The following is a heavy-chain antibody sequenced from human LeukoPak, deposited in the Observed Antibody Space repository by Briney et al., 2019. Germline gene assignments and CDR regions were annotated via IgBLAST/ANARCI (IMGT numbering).Heavy chain of an antibody. CDR3: ARFFRFGELLDY. Sequence: GESLRLSCAASGFTFTTYWMSWVRQPPGKGLEWVANIKQDGTEKYYVDSVKGRFTISRDNAKNSLYLQMNSLRAEDTAVYYCARFFRFGELLDYWGQGTLVTVSS. V-gene: IGHV3-7*01. CDR2: IKQDGTEK. D-gene: IGHD3-10*01. CDR1: GFTFTTYW. J-gene: IGHJ4*02.